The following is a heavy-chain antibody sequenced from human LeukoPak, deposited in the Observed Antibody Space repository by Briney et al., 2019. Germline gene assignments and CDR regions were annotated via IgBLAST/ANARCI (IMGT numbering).Heavy chain of an antibody. V-gene: IGHV1-18*01. CDR2: ISAYNGNT. CDR3: ARGGNYFRFDP. D-gene: IGHD1-26*01. CDR1: GYTFTNYI. J-gene: IGHJ5*02. Sequence: ASVKVSCKASGYTFTNYIISWVPQAPGQGLEWMGWISAYNGNTNYAQKLQGRVTMTTDTSTATAYMELRSLRSDDTAVYYCARGGNYFRFDPWGQGTLVTVSS.